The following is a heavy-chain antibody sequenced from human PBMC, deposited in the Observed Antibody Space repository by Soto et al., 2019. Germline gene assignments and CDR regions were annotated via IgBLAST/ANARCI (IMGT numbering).Heavy chain of an antibody. D-gene: IGHD2-2*02. J-gene: IGHJ3*02. CDR2: IYYSGST. CDR3: ARALKYLMSRPAFDI. V-gene: IGHV4-59*01. CDR1: GDSISSSY. Sequence: PSETLSLTCSVSGDSISSSYWSWIRQPPGKGLEWIGYIYYSGSTNYNPSLKSRVTISLDTSKNQFSLKVSSVTAADTAVYYCARALKYLMSRPAFDIWGQGTMVTVSS.